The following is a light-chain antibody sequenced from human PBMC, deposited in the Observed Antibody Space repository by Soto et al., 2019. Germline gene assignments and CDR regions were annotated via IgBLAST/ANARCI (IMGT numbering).Light chain of an antibody. CDR3: QQYNNWPPDRT. Sequence: EIVMTQSPATLSVSPGERATLSCRASQSVGSNLAWYHQKPGQAPRLLIYGASTRATGIPARFSGSGSGTEFSLTISSLQCEGFAIYFCQQYNNWPPDRTFGQGTKVEIK. CDR1: QSVGSN. CDR2: GAS. V-gene: IGKV3-15*01. J-gene: IGKJ1*01.